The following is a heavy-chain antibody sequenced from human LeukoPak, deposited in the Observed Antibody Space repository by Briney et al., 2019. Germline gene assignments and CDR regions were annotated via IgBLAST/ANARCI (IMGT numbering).Heavy chain of an antibody. CDR1: GGSISSYY. CDR2: IYTSGST. CDR3: ASIDYDSSGSLFDY. J-gene: IGHJ4*02. Sequence: KPSETLSLTCTVSGGSISSYYWSWIRQPAGKGLEWIGRIYTSGSTNYNPSLKSRVTISVDRSKNQFSLKLSSVTAADTAVYYCASIDYDSSGSLFDYWGQGTLVTVSS. D-gene: IGHD3-22*01. V-gene: IGHV4-4*07.